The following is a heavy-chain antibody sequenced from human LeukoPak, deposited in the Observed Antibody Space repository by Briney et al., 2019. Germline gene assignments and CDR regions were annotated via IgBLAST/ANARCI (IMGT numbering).Heavy chain of an antibody. CDR2: IIPIFGTA. J-gene: IGHJ4*02. D-gene: IGHD6-19*01. CDR3: ARGAANIAVAGTGYYFDY. V-gene: IGHV1-69*01. CDR1: GGTLSSDA. Sequence: SVKVSCTASGGTLSSDAISWVRQAPGQGLEWMGGIIPIFGTANYAQKFQGRVTITADESTSTAYMELSSLRSEDSAVSYCARGAANIAVAGTGYYFDYWGQGTLVTVSS.